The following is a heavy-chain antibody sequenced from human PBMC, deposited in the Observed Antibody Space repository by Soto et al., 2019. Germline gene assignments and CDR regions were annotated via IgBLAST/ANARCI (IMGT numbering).Heavy chain of an antibody. V-gene: IGHV3-30-3*01. CDR2: ISYDGSNK. CDR3: ARKPSSSYGMDV. CDR1: GFTFSSYA. D-gene: IGHD6-6*01. Sequence: SGGSLRLSXAASGFTFSSYAMHWVRQAPGKGLEWVAVISYDGSNKYYADSVKGRFTISRDNSKNTLYLQMNSLRAEDTAVYYCARKPSSSYGMDVWGQGTTVTVSS. J-gene: IGHJ6*02.